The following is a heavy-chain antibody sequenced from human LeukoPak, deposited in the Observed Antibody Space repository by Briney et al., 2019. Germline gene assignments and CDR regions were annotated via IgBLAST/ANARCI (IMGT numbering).Heavy chain of an antibody. J-gene: IGHJ5*02. CDR2: IYHSGST. Sequence: AETLPLTGAVSGVSISSSNWGHGVRQPPGKGLEWIGEIYHSGSTNYNPSLKSRVTISIDKSNNQFSLKLSSVTAADTAVYYSSRLPDPWGQGTLVTVSS. CDR3: SRLPDP. CDR1: GVSISSSNW. V-gene: IGHV4-4*02.